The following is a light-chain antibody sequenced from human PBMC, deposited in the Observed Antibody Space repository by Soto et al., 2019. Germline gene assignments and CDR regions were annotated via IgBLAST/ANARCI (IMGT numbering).Light chain of an antibody. J-gene: IGKJ2*01. CDR3: QQYAHLPPFT. CDR2: DAS. Sequence: DIQMTQSPSSLSASVGDRVTITCQASQDISNYLNWYQQKPGKAPKLLIYDASNLETGVPSRFSGRGSGTDFTFTISSLQPKDIATYYCQQYAHLPPFTFGQGTKL. V-gene: IGKV1-33*01. CDR1: QDISNY.